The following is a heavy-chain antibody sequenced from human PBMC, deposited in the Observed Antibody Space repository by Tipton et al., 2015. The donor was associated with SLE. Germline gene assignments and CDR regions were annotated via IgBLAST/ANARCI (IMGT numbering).Heavy chain of an antibody. J-gene: IGHJ4*02. D-gene: IGHD1-1*01. CDR2: ISDGGNT. Sequence: TLSLTCAVSGGSIGSVTWWSWIRQPPGKGLEWIGEISDGGNTNYNPSLKSRVTISVDTSKNQFSLKLSSVTAAGTAVYYCARDHNSSRGYFDYWGQGTLVTVSS. V-gene: IGHV4-4*02. CDR3: ARDHNSSRGYFDY. CDR1: GGSIGSVTW.